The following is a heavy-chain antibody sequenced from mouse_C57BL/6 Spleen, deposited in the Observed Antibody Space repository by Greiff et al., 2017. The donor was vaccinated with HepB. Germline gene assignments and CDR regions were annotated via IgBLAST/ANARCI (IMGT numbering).Heavy chain of an antibody. CDR2: IDPENGDT. CDR1: GFNIKDDY. V-gene: IGHV14-4*01. J-gene: IGHJ4*01. D-gene: IGHD1-1*01. Sequence: EVKLQESGAELVRPGASVKLSCTASGFNIKDDYMHWVKQRPEQGLEWIGWIDPENGDTEYASKFQGKATITADTSSNTAYLQLSSLTSEDTAVYYCTSVVADYYAMDYWGQGTSVTVSS. CDR3: TSVVADYYAMDY.